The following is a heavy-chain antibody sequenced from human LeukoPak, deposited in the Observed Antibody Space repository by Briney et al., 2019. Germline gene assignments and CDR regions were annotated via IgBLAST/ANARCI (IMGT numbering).Heavy chain of an antibody. CDR2: INHSGST. V-gene: IGHV4-34*01. CDR1: GGSFSGYY. D-gene: IGHD2-2*01. J-gene: IGHJ4*02. Sequence: SETLSLTCAVYGGSFSGYYWSWIRQPPGKGLEWIGEINHSGSTNYNPSLKSRVTISVDTSKNQFSLQLSSVTAADTAVYYCARVERVVPAAEPRYYFDYWGQGTLVTVSS. CDR3: ARVERVVPAAEPRYYFDY.